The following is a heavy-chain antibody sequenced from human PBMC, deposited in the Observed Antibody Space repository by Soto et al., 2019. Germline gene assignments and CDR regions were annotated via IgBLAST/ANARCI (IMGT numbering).Heavy chain of an antibody. CDR3: ARDRGVAYQAGDYYYYGMDV. J-gene: IGHJ6*02. Sequence: PGGSLRLSCAASGFTFGSYEMNWVRQAPGKGLEWVSYISSSGSTMYYADSVKGRFTISRDNAKNSLYLQMNSLRAEDTAVYYCARDRGVAYQAGDYYYYGMDVWGQGTTVTVSS. CDR1: GFTFGSYE. CDR2: ISSSGSTM. D-gene: IGHD3-10*01. V-gene: IGHV3-48*03.